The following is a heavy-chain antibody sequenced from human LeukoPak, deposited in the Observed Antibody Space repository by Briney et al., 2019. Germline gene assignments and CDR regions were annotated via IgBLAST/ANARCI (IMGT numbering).Heavy chain of an antibody. J-gene: IGHJ4*02. Sequence: GGSLRLSCAASGFTFSDYYMSWIRQAPGKGLEWVSYISSSGSTIYYADFVKGRFTISRDNAKNSLYLQMNSLRAEDTAVYYCARVFKPGYSSSSPFDYWGQGTLVTVSS. CDR1: GFTFSDYY. CDR2: ISSSGSTI. V-gene: IGHV3-11*01. D-gene: IGHD6-13*01. CDR3: ARVFKPGYSSSSPFDY.